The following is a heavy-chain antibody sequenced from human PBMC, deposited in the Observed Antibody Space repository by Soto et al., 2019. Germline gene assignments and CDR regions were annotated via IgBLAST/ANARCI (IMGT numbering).Heavy chain of an antibody. CDR2: ISYDGSNK. CDR1: GFTFSSYA. CDR3: AKDFLLWGSFPDPGASDY. J-gene: IGHJ4*02. V-gene: IGHV3-30*18. Sequence: QVQLVESGGGVVQPGKSLRLSCAASGFTFSSYAIHWVRQARGKGLEWVEVISYDGSNKNYADSVKGRFTISRDNSNHTVYLQMDSLRAEDTAVYYCAKDFLLWGSFPDPGASDYWGQGTLVIVSS. D-gene: IGHD3-16*01.